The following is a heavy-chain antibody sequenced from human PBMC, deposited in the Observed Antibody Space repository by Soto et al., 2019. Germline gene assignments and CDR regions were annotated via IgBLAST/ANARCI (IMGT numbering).Heavy chain of an antibody. Sequence: GGSLRLSCAVSGFNVGDYEMNWVRQAPGKGLEWISMITSGGTVFYYADSVRGRFAISREDADNSLYLQLNSLRVDDTATYYCARGRYALGVWGQGTTVTSP. V-gene: IGHV3-48*03. CDR3: ARGRYALGV. CDR2: ITSGGTVF. CDR1: GFNVGDYE. D-gene: IGHD3-9*01. J-gene: IGHJ6*02.